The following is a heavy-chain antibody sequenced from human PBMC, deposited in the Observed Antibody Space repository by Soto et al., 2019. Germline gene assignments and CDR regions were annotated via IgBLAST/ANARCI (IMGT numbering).Heavy chain of an antibody. Sequence: EVHIFESVGGLVQPGGSLRLSCAASEFTFSDSAMNWVRQAPRKRLEWVSIISDSDSKTYYADSVKGRFTITRDNSKNMLYLDMNGPRDDDTEIYYCVRSLNINWQNCFDALGQVALVNVSS. CDR2: ISDSDSKT. D-gene: IGHD1-1*01. CDR3: VRSLNINWQNCFDA. CDR1: EFTFSDSA. J-gene: IGHJ5*02. V-gene: IGHV3-23*01.